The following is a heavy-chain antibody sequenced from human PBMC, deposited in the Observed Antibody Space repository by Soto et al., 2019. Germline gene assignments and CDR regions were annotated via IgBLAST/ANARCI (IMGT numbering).Heavy chain of an antibody. V-gene: IGHV3-23*01. CDR2: ISASGASS. CDR1: GFTFSSYA. CDR3: VYCSGGRCYKRPSDF. Sequence: EVHLLASGGGLVQPGGSLRLSCAASGFTFSSYAINWVRLAPGRGPEWVSGISASGASSDYADSVKGRFTGSRDNSKSMVYLQMNRRRAEDTAMYYCVYCSGGRCYKRPSDFGGQGTLVTVSS. D-gene: IGHD2-15*01. J-gene: IGHJ4*02.